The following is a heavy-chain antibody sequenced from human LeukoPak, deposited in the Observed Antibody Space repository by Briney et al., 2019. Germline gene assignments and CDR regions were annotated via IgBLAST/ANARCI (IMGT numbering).Heavy chain of an antibody. CDR2: INPNSGGT. V-gene: IGHV1-2*02. Sequence: ASVKVSCKASGYTFTGYYMHWVRQAPGQGLEWMGWINPNSGGTNYAQKFQGRVTMTRDTSISTAYMELSRLRSDDTAVYYCARGGRYCGGDCYSIYYYYMDVWGKGTTVTISS. CDR3: ARGGRYCGGDCYSIYYYYMDV. CDR1: GYTFTGYY. D-gene: IGHD2-21*02. J-gene: IGHJ6*03.